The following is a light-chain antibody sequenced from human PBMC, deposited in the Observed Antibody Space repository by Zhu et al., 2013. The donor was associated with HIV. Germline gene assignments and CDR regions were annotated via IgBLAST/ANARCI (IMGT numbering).Light chain of an antibody. CDR2: GAS. Sequence: EMVMTQSPGTLSLSPGETATLSCRASHRVSSYLAWYQQKPGQAPRLLISGASIRATGIPARFRGNGSGTEFTLTISSLQSEDFAVYYCQQYKQWPPKYTFGQGTKVEIK. V-gene: IGKV3-15*01. CDR1: HRVSSY. CDR3: QQYKQWPPKYT. J-gene: IGKJ2*01.